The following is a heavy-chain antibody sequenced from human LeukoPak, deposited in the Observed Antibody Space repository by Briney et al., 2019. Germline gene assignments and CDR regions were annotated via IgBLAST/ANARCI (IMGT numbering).Heavy chain of an antibody. CDR3: AKDLSGHWCIDY. D-gene: IGHD4/OR15-4a*01. CDR2: ISDDGERK. J-gene: IGHJ4*02. CDR1: GFTFSNYY. Sequence: GGSLRLSCVASGFTFSNYYMHWVRQAPGKGLEWAAIISDDGERKFYADSVRGRITISRDKSKNTLFLQMNSLRADDTAVYFCAKDLSGHWCIDYWGQGTLVTVSS. V-gene: IGHV3-30*18.